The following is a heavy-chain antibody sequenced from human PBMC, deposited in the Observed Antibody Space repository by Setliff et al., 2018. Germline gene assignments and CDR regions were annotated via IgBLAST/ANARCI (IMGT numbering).Heavy chain of an antibody. J-gene: IGHJ4*02. V-gene: IGHV4-59*01. CDR2: ISSSGGT. CDR3: ARIWGYGDFSFGY. D-gene: IGHD4-17*01. CDR1: GGSISGFA. Sequence: LSLTCTVSGGSISGFAWNWIRQFPGKRLEWIGEISSSGGTLYTPSLRSRVSMSVDTSRNQFSLNLTSMTAAYTAVYYCARIWGYGDFSFGYWGQGTLVTVSS.